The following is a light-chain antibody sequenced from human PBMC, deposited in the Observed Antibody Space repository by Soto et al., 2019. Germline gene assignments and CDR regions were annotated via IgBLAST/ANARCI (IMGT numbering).Light chain of an antibody. CDR2: GSY. Sequence: QPVLTQPPSVSGAPGQRVTISCTGSRANIGAGSDVHWYQQVPGTAPKLLVYGSYNRPSGVPDRFSGSKSGTSASLAITGLQAEDEADFYCQSYDSSLSAWVFGTGTKLTVL. CDR3: QSYDSSLSAWV. J-gene: IGLJ1*01. CDR1: RANIGAGSD. V-gene: IGLV1-40*01.